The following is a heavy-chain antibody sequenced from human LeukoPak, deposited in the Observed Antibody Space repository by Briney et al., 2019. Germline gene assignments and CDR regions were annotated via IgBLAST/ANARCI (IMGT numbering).Heavy chain of an antibody. Sequence: GGSLRLSCAASGFTFSSYAMHWVRQAPGKGLEWVAVISYDGSNKYYADSVKGRFTISRDNSKNTLYLQMNSLRGEDTAVYYCARGHTAMASWGQGTLVTVSS. J-gene: IGHJ5*02. D-gene: IGHD5-18*01. V-gene: IGHV3-30*04. CDR1: GFTFSSYA. CDR2: ISYDGSNK. CDR3: ARGHTAMAS.